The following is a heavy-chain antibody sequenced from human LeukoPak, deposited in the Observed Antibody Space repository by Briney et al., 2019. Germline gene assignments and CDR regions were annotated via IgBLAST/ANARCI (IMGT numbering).Heavy chain of an antibody. CDR1: GFTVSINY. CDR3: AREQLGASPFDY. D-gene: IGHD6-6*01. CDR2: IYSGGST. Sequence: GGSLRLSCAASGFTVSINYMSWVRQAPGKGLEWVSVIYSGGSTYYADSVKGRFTISRDNSKNTLHLQMNSLRAEDTAVYYCAREQLGASPFDYWGQGTLVIVSS. J-gene: IGHJ4*02. V-gene: IGHV3-66*01.